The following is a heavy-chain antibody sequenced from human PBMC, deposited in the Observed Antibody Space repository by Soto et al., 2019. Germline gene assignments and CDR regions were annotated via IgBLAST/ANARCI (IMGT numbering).Heavy chain of an antibody. CDR3: ARHWGGGRDWYNFDY. CDR1: GASISSYY. J-gene: IGHJ4*02. V-gene: IGHV4-59*08. D-gene: IGHD6-19*01. CDR2: ISDSGST. Sequence: QVQLQESGPGLVRPSETLSLTCTVSGASISSYYWSWIRQPPGKGLDCIGYISDSGSTNYNPSLKSRVRIPVDTYKHLVSRKLTAATAADTAEYYCARHWGGGRDWYNFDYWGPGPLVTVSS.